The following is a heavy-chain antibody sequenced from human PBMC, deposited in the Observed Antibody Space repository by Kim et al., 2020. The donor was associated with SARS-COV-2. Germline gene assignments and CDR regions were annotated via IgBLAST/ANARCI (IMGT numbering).Heavy chain of an antibody. Sequence: ASVKVSCKVSGYTLTELYMHWVRQAPGKGLEWMGGFDPEGGETIYAQKFQGRVTMTEDTSTDTAYMELRSLRSEDTAVYYCATVWAIFGVGYFDYWGQGTLVTVSS. J-gene: IGHJ4*02. CDR1: GYTLTELY. CDR2: FDPEGGET. V-gene: IGHV1-24*01. D-gene: IGHD3-3*01. CDR3: ATVWAIFGVGYFDY.